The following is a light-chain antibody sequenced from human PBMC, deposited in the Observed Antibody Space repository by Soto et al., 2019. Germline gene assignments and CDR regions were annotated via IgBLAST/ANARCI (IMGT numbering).Light chain of an antibody. CDR3: QQHNGYSERM. V-gene: IGKV1-5*01. CDR1: QSVSTA. J-gene: IGKJ1*01. Sequence: DIQMTQSPSTLSASAGDRVTITCRASQSVSTAFAWYQQNPGKAPKLLIYGASSLASRVPSRFSGSGSGTEFTLTISSLHPDDFATYYCQQHNGYSERMFGQGTKVDI. CDR2: GAS.